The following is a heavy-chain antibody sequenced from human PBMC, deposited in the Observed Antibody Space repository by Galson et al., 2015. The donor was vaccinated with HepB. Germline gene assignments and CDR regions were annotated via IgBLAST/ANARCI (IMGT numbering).Heavy chain of an antibody. Sequence: SLRLSCAASGFTFSSYSMNWVRQAPGKGPEWVSYISSSSSTIYYADSVKGRFTISRDNAKNSLYLQMNSLRAEDTAVYYCARDMPREVVTYYYYYYGMDVWGQGTTVTVSS. CDR1: GFTFSSYS. J-gene: IGHJ6*02. V-gene: IGHV3-48*04. CDR3: ARDMPREVVTYYYYYYGMDV. CDR2: ISSSSSTI. D-gene: IGHD4-23*01.